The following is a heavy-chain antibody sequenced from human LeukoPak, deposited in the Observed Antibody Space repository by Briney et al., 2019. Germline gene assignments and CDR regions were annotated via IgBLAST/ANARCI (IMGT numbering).Heavy chain of an antibody. V-gene: IGHV4-39*07. CDR1: DGSVGSRSSY. D-gene: IGHD3-22*01. J-gene: IGHJ4*02. Sequence: SETLSLTCAVSDGSVGSRSSYWAWIRQSPGNGLEWIGIISVNGLTYYNPSLRSRVTMSVEMSKNQFSLRLSSVTAADTAVYYCARGDSSGYYYWGQGTLVTVSS. CDR3: ARGDSSGYYY. CDR2: ISVNGLT.